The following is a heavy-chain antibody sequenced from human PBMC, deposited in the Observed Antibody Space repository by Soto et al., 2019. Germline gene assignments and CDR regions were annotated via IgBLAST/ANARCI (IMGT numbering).Heavy chain of an antibody. CDR3: ASSSLYSNAERYYYYGMDV. Sequence: SVKVSCKASGGTFSSYAISWVRQAPGQGLEWMGGIIPIFGTANYAQKFQGRVTITADESTSTAYMELSSLRSEDTAVYYCASSSLYSNAERYYYYGMDVSSQGTTVTVSS. D-gene: IGHD6-13*01. J-gene: IGHJ6*02. V-gene: IGHV1-69*13. CDR2: IIPIFGTA. CDR1: GGTFSSYA.